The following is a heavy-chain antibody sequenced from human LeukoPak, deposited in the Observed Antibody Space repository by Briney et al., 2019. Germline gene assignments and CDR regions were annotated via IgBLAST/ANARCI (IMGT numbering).Heavy chain of an antibody. Sequence: GGSLRLSCAASGFTVSNNYMSWVRQAPGKGLEWVSVIYSGGATFYADSVKGRFTISGDSSKNTLFLQMNSLRPEDTAVYYCAKDRAYTYGYSYYFDYWGQGTLVTVSS. CDR1: GFTVSNNY. CDR3: AKDRAYTYGYSYYFDY. D-gene: IGHD5-18*01. CDR2: IYSGGAT. V-gene: IGHV3-53*01. J-gene: IGHJ4*02.